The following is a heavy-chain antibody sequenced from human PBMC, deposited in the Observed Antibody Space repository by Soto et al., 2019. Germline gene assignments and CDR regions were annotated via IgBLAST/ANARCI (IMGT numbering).Heavy chain of an antibody. D-gene: IGHD6-13*01. CDR1: GYTFTSYY. CDR2: INPSGGST. V-gene: IGHV1-46*01. CDR3: ARDLESYSSSWYFDY. Sequence: QVQLVQSGAEVKKPGASVKVSCKASGYTFTSYYMHWVRQAPGQGLEWMGIINPSGGSTSYAQKFQGRVTMTRDTSTSTVYMELSSLRSEDTAVYYCARDLESYSSSWYFDYWGQGTLVTVSS. J-gene: IGHJ4*02.